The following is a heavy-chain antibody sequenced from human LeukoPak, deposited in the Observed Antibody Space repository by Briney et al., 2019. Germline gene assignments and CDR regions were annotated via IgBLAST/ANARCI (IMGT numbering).Heavy chain of an antibody. V-gene: IGHV1-24*01. J-gene: IGHJ5*02. D-gene: IGHD3-9*01. Sequence: ASVKVSCKVSGYTLTELSMHWVRQAPGKGLEWMGGFDPEDGETIYAQKFQGRVTITRDTSASTAYMELSSLRSEDMAVYYCARSYYDILTGYPLDPFDHWGQGTLVTVSS. CDR2: FDPEDGET. CDR1: GYTLTELS. CDR3: ARSYYDILTGYPLDPFDH.